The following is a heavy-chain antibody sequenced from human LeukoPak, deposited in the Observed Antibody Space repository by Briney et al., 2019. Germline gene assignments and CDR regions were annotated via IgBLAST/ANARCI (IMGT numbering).Heavy chain of an antibody. CDR3: ARGRSSSWSRYNWFDP. J-gene: IGHJ5*02. Sequence: PGASVKVSCKASGYTFTSYGISWVRQAPGRGLEWMGWISAYNGNTNYAQNLQGRVTMTTDTSTSTAYMELRSLRSDDTAVYYCARGRSSSWSRYNWFDPWGQGTLVTVSS. V-gene: IGHV1-18*01. D-gene: IGHD6-13*01. CDR2: ISAYNGNT. CDR1: GYTFTSYG.